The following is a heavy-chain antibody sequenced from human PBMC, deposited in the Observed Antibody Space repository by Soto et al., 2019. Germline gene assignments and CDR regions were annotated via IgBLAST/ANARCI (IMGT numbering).Heavy chain of an antibody. D-gene: IGHD4-17*01. V-gene: IGHV3-23*01. CDR2: FSGTGGYT. CDR3: ARGQRALITYGPFDP. Sequence: PGGSLRLSCAAPGFTLSSYAMSWVRQAPGKGLEWVSTFSGTGGYTYYADSVKGRFTISRDDSKNTLFLHMNSLRAADTAVYYCARGQRALITYGPFDPWGQGTLVTVSS. J-gene: IGHJ5*02. CDR1: GFTLSSYA.